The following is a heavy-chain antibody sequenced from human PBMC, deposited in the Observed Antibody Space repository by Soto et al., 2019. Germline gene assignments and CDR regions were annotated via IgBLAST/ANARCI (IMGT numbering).Heavy chain of an antibody. D-gene: IGHD7-27*01. CDR3: AKGLTGAPYYAMDV. V-gene: IGHV3-23*01. J-gene: IGHJ6*02. CDR2: ITGSGGRT. CDR1: GFTFSSYA. Sequence: EVQLLESGGGLVQPGGSLRLSCAASGFTFSSYAMSWVRQAPGKGLEWVSAITGSGGRTYYADSVKGRFTIPRDNSKNTLYLQMNSLRAEDTAVYYCAKGLTGAPYYAMDVWGQGTTVTVSS.